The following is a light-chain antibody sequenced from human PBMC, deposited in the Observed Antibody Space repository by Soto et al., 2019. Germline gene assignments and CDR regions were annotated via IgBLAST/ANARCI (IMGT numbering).Light chain of an antibody. CDR3: QQYDSYSWT. CDR1: QSVGNW. J-gene: IGKJ1*01. V-gene: IGKV1-5*01. Sequence: DIQMTQSPSTLSASVGERVTITCRASQSVGNWLAWYQHKPGKAPKLLIYDVSSLESGLPSRFSGSGSGTEFILTISSLQPDDFATYYCQQYDSYSWTFGLGTKVDIK. CDR2: DVS.